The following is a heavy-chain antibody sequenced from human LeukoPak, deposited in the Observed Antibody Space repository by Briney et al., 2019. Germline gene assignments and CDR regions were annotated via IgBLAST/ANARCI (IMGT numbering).Heavy chain of an antibody. CDR2: IYHSGST. D-gene: IGHD4-17*01. CDR1: GGSISSGGYY. J-gene: IGHJ4*02. V-gene: IGHV4-30-2*06. CDR3: ARADGGDSFDY. Sequence: SETLSLTCTVSGGSISSGGYYWNWIRQFPGEDLEWIGYIYHSGSTYYNPSLKSRVTISVDRSKNQFSLKLSSVTAADTAVYYCARADGGDSFDYWGQGTLDTVSS.